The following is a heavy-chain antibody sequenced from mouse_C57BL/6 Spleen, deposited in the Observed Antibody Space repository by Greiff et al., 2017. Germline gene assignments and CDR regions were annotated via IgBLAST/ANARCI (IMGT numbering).Heavy chain of an antibody. J-gene: IGHJ2*01. CDR1: GYSITSCYY. CDR3: GRDGSLYYGSLDY. D-gene: IGHD1-1*01. CDR2: ISYDGSN. Sequence: EVKVEESGPGLVKPSQSLSLTCSVTGYSITSCYYWNWIRQYPGNKLEWMGYISYDGSNNYNPSLKNRISITRDTSKNQIFLKLNSVTTEDTATYYCGRDGSLYYGSLDYWGQGTTLTVSS. V-gene: IGHV3-6*01.